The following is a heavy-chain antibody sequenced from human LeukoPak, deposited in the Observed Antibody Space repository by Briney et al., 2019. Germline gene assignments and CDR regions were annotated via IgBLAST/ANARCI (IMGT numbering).Heavy chain of an antibody. CDR3: ARVSGPDNWFDP. D-gene: IGHD1-14*01. V-gene: IGHV1-18*04. CDR1: GYTFTSYY. Sequence: GASVKVSCKVSGYTFTSYYMHWVRQAPGQGLEWMGWISAYNGNTNYAQKLQGRVTMTTDTSTSTAYMELRSLRSDDTAVYYCARVSGPDNWFDPWGQGTLVTVSS. J-gene: IGHJ5*02. CDR2: ISAYNGNT.